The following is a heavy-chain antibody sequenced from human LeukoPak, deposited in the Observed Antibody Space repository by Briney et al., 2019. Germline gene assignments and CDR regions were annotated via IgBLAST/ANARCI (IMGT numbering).Heavy chain of an antibody. D-gene: IGHD3-22*01. CDR1: GYTFTSYD. Sequence: GASVKVSCKASGYTFTSYDINWVRQATGQGLEWMGWMNPNSSNTGYAQKFQGRVTMTRNTSISTAYMELSSLRSEDTAVYYCARSPYYYDSSGYIYYFDYWGQGTLVTVS. CDR3: ARSPYYYDSSGYIYYFDY. CDR2: MNPNSSNT. J-gene: IGHJ4*02. V-gene: IGHV1-8*01.